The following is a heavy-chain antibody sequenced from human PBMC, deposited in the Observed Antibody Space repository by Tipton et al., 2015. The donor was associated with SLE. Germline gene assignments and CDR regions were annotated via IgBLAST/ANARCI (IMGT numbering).Heavy chain of an antibody. D-gene: IGHD6-13*01. V-gene: IGHV4-38-2*01. CDR3: ARQLARGLWTFDI. Sequence: TLSLTCAVSGYSIRGTYYWGWIRQPPGKGLEWIGSMYHSGTTYYNPSLKTRVTKSVDTSKNQFFLRLSSVTAADTAVYYCARQLARGLWTFDIWGQGTMVTVSS. CDR1: GYSIRGTYY. CDR2: MYHSGTT. J-gene: IGHJ3*02.